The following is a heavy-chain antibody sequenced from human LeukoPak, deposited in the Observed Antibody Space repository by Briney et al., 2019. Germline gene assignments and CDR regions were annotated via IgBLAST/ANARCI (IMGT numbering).Heavy chain of an antibody. CDR2: INHSGST. D-gene: IGHD2-15*01. CDR1: GFTFRDYY. Sequence: PGGSLRLSCAASGFTFRDYYMSWIRQPPGKGLEWIGEINHSGSTNYNPSLKSRVTISVDTSKNQFSLKLSSVTAADTAVYYCARGGLLGVVVAATNPGIDYWGQGTLVTVSS. CDR3: ARGGLLGVVVAATNPGIDY. J-gene: IGHJ4*02. V-gene: IGHV4-34*01.